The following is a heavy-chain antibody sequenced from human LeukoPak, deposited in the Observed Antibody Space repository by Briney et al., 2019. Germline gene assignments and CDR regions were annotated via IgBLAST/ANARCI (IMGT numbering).Heavy chain of an antibody. CDR1: GYSFTSYW. D-gene: IGHD6-6*01. Sequence: GESLKISCKGSGYSFTSYWIGWVRQMPGKGLEWTGIIYPGDSDTRYSPSFQGQVTISADKSISTAYLQWSSLKASDTAMYYCARRSIAARPGYNWFDPWGQGTLVTVSS. V-gene: IGHV5-51*01. CDR3: ARRSIAARPGYNWFDP. J-gene: IGHJ5*02. CDR2: IYPGDSDT.